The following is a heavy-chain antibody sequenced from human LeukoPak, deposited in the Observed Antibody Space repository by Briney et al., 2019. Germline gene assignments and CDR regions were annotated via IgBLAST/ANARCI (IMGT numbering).Heavy chain of an antibody. Sequence: GGSLRLSCAASGFTFSSYAMHWVRQAPGKGLEWVAVISYDGSNKYYADSVKGRFTISRDNSKNTLYLQMNSLRAEDTAVYYCARDGSSWYEYFDYWGQGTLVTVSS. V-gene: IGHV3-30-3*01. CDR1: GFTFSSYA. J-gene: IGHJ4*02. D-gene: IGHD6-13*01. CDR3: ARDGSSWYEYFDY. CDR2: ISYDGSNK.